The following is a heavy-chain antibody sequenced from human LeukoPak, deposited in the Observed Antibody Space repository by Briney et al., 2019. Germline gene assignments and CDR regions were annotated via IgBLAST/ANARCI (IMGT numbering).Heavy chain of an antibody. J-gene: IGHJ4*02. CDR1: GGSFSGYY. V-gene: IGHV4-34*01. D-gene: IGHD4-11*01. Sequence: SETLSLTCAVYGGSFSGYYWSWIRQPPGKGLEWIGEINHSGSTNYNPSLKSRVTMSVDTSKNQFSLKLSSVTAADTAVYYCAREEIPYYSNQGYFDYWGQGTLVTVSS. CDR2: INHSGST. CDR3: AREEIPYYSNQGYFDY.